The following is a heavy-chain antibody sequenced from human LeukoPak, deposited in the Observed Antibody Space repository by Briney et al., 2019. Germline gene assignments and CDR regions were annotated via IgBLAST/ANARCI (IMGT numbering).Heavy chain of an antibody. Sequence: PSQTLSLTCTVSGGSISSGGYYWSWIRQHPGKGLEWIGYIYCSGSTYYNPSLKSRVTISVDTSKNQFSLKRSSVTVADTAVYYCARGWYYGSGPKGDAFDIWGQGTMVTVSS. CDR2: IYCSGST. J-gene: IGHJ3*02. V-gene: IGHV4-31*03. CDR3: ARGWYYGSGPKGDAFDI. D-gene: IGHD3-10*01. CDR1: GGSISSGGYY.